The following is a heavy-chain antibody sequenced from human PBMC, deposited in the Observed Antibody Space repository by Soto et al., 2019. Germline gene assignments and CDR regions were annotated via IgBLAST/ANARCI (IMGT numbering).Heavy chain of an antibody. CDR3: ARGRQKRYYYGSGSFPPRPGGSFLDY. D-gene: IGHD3-10*01. V-gene: IGHV4-34*01. Sequence: QVQLQQWGAGLLKPSETLSLTCAVYGGSFSGYYWSWIRQPPGKGLEWIGEINHSGSTNYNPSLKSRVTLSVHPSQNQFSLKLSSVTAADTAVYYWARGRQKRYYYGSGSFPPRPGGSFLDYWGQGTLVTVSS. J-gene: IGHJ4*02. CDR1: GGSFSGYY. CDR2: INHSGST.